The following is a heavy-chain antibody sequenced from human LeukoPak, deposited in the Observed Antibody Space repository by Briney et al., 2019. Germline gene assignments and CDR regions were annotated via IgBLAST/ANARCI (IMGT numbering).Heavy chain of an antibody. J-gene: IGHJ4*02. Sequence: GGSLRLSCAASGFTFSSYAMSWVRQAPGKVLEWVSAISGSGGSTYYADSVKGRFTISRDNSKNTLYLQMNSLRAEDTAVYYCAKDKGWGVRGVATLDYWGQGTLVTVSS. CDR3: AKDKGWGVRGVATLDY. CDR2: ISGSGGST. V-gene: IGHV3-23*01. D-gene: IGHD3-10*01. CDR1: GFTFSSYA.